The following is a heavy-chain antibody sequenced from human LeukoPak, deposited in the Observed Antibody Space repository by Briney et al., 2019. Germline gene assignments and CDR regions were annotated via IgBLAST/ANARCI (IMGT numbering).Heavy chain of an antibody. D-gene: IGHD6-13*01. V-gene: IGHV4-34*01. CDR2: INHSGST. J-gene: IGHJ4*02. CDR3: ARGVGIAAAHFDY. CDR1: GGSFSGYY. Sequence: SETLSLTCAVYGGSFSGYYWSWIRQPPGKGLEWIGEINHSGSTNYNPSLKSRVTISVDTSKNQFSLKLSSVTAADTAVYYCARGVGIAAAHFDYWDQGTLVTVSS.